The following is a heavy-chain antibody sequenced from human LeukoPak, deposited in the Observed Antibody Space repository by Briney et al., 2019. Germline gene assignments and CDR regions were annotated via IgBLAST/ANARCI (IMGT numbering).Heavy chain of an antibody. CDR1: DYTLTELS. V-gene: IGHV1-24*01. Sequence: GASVKVSCKISDYTLTELSMHWVRQAPGKGLEWMGGFDPEDDETSYAQKFQGRVTMTRDTSTSTVYMELSSLRSEDTAVYYCAREPGDIVVVVAAGFDPWGQGTLVTVSS. CDR2: FDPEDDET. CDR3: AREPGDIVVVVAAGFDP. D-gene: IGHD2-15*01. J-gene: IGHJ5*02.